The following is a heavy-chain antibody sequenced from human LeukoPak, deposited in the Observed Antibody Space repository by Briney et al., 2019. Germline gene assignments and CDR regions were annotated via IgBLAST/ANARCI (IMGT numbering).Heavy chain of an antibody. CDR3: ARRTPFDY. D-gene: IGHD2-15*01. CDR1: GFTFTTYN. Sequence: GGSLRLSCAASGFTFTTYNMHWVRQAPGKGLEWVAVIWCDETKKYYTESVKGRFTISRDNSKNTVYLQMNSLRADDTAVYYCARRTPFDYWGQGTLVTVSS. V-gene: IGHV3-33*01. CDR2: IWCDETKK. J-gene: IGHJ4*02.